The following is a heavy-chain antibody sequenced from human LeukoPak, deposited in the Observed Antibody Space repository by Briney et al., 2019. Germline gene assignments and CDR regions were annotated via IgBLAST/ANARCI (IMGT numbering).Heavy chain of an antibody. V-gene: IGHV3-23*01. Sequence: GGSPRLSCAASGFTFSSYAMSWVRQAPGKGLEWVSAISGSGGSTYYADSVKGRFTISRDNSKNTLYLQMNSLRAEDTAVYYCAKDRPNPDIVVVPAARFDPWGQGALVTVSS. CDR2: ISGSGGST. D-gene: IGHD2-2*01. CDR1: GFTFSSYA. J-gene: IGHJ5*02. CDR3: AKDRPNPDIVVVPAARFDP.